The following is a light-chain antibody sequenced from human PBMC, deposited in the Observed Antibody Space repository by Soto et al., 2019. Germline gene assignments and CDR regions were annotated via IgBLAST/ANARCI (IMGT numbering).Light chain of an antibody. Sequence: DLQMTQSPSSLSASVGDRVTITCRASQSISSYLNWYQQKPGKAPKLLIYAASSLQSGVPSRFSGSGSGTDFTLTISSLQPEDFATYYCQQSYSTPRYTFGQGTKLEIK. V-gene: IGKV1-39*01. CDR3: QQSYSTPRYT. CDR2: AAS. CDR1: QSISSY. J-gene: IGKJ2*01.